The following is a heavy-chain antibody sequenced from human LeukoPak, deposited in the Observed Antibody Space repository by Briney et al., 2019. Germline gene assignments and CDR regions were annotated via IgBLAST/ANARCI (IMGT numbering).Heavy chain of an antibody. Sequence: GGSLRLSCAASGFTFSSYAMHWVRQAPGKGLERVAVISYDGSNKYYADSVKGRFTISRDNSQNTLYLQMNSLRAEDTAVYYCVRDRGHYDSSGYYFDYWGQGTLVTVSS. J-gene: IGHJ4*02. CDR1: GFTFSSYA. CDR3: VRDRGHYDSSGYYFDY. D-gene: IGHD3-22*01. V-gene: IGHV3-30*04. CDR2: ISYDGSNK.